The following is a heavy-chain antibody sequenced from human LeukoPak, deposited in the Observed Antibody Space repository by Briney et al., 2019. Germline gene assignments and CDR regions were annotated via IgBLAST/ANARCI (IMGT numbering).Heavy chain of an antibody. J-gene: IGHJ4*02. D-gene: IGHD3-3*01. CDR2: IYHSGST. CDR1: GYSISSGYY. CDR3: ARLYDFWSGYELDY. Sequence: SETLSLTCAVSGYSISSGYYWGWIRQPPGKGLEWIGSIYHSGSTYYNPSLKSRVTISVDTSKNQFSLKLSSVTAADTAVYYCARLYDFWSGYELDYWGQGTLVTGSS. V-gene: IGHV4-38-2*01.